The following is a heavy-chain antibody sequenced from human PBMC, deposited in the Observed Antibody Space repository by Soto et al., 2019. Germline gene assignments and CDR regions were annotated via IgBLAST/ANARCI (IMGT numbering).Heavy chain of an antibody. J-gene: IGHJ4*02. Sequence: AAVKVSCKASGGTFSSYAISWVRQAPGQGLEWMGGIIPIFGTANYAQKFQGRVTITADESTSTAYMELSSLRSEDTAVYYCARDVYCTNGVCPYFDYWGQGTLVTVSS. D-gene: IGHD2-8*01. CDR1: GGTFSSYA. CDR2: IIPIFGTA. V-gene: IGHV1-69*13. CDR3: ARDVYCTNGVCPYFDY.